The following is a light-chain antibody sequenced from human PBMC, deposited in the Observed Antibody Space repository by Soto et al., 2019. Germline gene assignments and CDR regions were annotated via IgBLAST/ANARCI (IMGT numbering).Light chain of an antibody. V-gene: IGKV3-15*01. CDR1: QSVSSN. J-gene: IGKJ3*01. CDR3: QQYHNWPPFT. CDR2: GAS. Sequence: EIVMTQSPATLSVSPGERATLSCRASQSVSSNLAWYQQKPGQAPRLLIYGASTRATGIPARFSGSGSGTEFTLTLSSLQSEDVAVYYCQQYHNWPPFTFGPGTKGDIK.